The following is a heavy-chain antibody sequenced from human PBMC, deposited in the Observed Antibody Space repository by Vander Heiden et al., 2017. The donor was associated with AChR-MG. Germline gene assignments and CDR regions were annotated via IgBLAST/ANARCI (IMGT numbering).Heavy chain of an antibody. CDR1: GYTFTSYA. J-gene: IGHJ6*03. D-gene: IGHD3-10*01. V-gene: IGHV7-4-1*02. CDR3: ARDVVTMVQGVWQFGAFGYYMDV. CDR2: INTNTGNT. Sequence: QVQLVQSGSELKKPGASVKVSCKASGYTFTSYAMNWVRQAPGQGLEWMGWINTNTGNTTYAQGFTGRFVFSLDTSVSTAYLQISSLKAEDTAVYYCARDVVTMVQGVWQFGAFGYYMDVWGKGTTVTVSS.